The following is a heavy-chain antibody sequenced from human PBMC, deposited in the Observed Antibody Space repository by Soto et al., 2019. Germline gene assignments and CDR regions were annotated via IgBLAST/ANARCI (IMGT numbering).Heavy chain of an antibody. V-gene: IGHV3-23*01. CDR2: ISGSGGST. J-gene: IGHJ4*02. CDR3: AKGDQRITTIVLVTKPFDF. CDR1: GFTFSSNA. D-gene: IGHD3-22*01. Sequence: GGSLRLSCAASGFTFSSNAMSWVRQAPGKGLEWVSAISGSGGSTFYADSVKGRFTISRDNSKSMLSLQMNSLRAEDTAIYYCAKGDQRITTIVLVTKPFDFWGQGTLVTVSS.